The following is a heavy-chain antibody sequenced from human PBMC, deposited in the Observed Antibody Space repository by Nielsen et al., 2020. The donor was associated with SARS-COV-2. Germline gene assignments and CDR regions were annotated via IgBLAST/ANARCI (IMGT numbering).Heavy chain of an antibody. J-gene: IGHJ4*02. CDR3: ARGALYSGYDYDY. CDR2: ISWNSGSI. CDR1: GFTFDDYA. V-gene: IGHV3-9*01. Sequence: SLKISCAASGFTFDDYAMHSVRQAPGKGLEWVSGISWNSGSIGYADSVKGRFTISRDNAKNSLYLQMNSLRAEDTALYYCARGALYSGYDYDYWGQGTLVTVSS. D-gene: IGHD5-12*01.